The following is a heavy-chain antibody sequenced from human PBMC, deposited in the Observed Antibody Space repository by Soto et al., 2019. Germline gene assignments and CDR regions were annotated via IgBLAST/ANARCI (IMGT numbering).Heavy chain of an antibody. J-gene: IGHJ4*02. D-gene: IGHD6-19*01. Sequence: SLRLSCAASGFTFSSYGMHWVRQAPGKGLEWVAVISYDGSNKYYADSVKGRFTISRDNSKNTLYLQMNSLRAEDTAVYYCANMEMAVANFDYWGQGTLVTVSS. CDR3: ANMEMAVANFDY. CDR1: GFTFSSYG. CDR2: ISYDGSNK. V-gene: IGHV3-30*18.